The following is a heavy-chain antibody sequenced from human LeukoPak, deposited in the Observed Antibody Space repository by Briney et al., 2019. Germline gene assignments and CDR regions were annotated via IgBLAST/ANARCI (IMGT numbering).Heavy chain of an antibody. J-gene: IGHJ5*02. CDR1: ISSSSYY. CDR2: IYNSGTT. Sequence: SETLSLTCTVSISSSSYYWGWIRQPPGKGLEWIGSIYNSGTTYYNPSHKSRVTISVDTSKNQFSLKLSSVTVTDTAVYYCARHGLKEQLVWWFDPWGQGTLVTVSS. V-gene: IGHV4-39*01. D-gene: IGHD6-13*01. CDR3: ARHGLKEQLVWWFDP.